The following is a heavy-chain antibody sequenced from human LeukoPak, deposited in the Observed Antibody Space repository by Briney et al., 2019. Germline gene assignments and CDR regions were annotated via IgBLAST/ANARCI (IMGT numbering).Heavy chain of an antibody. D-gene: IGHD7-27*01. V-gene: IGHV3-23*01. CDR1: GFPFSSHW. J-gene: IGHJ4*02. CDR2: TSASGSST. CDR3: AKDGARTGVRYFDY. Sequence: GGSLRLSCAASGFPFSSHWLSWVRQAPGKGLEWVSATSASGSSTYYADSVKGRFTISRDNSKNTLYLQMNSLRAEDTAVYYCAKDGARTGVRYFDYWGQGTLVTVSS.